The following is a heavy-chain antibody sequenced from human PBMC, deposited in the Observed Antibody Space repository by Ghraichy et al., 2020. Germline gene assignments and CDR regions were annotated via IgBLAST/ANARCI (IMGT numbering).Heavy chain of an antibody. V-gene: IGHV3-74*01. J-gene: IGHJ4*02. D-gene: IGHD7-27*01. CDR1: GFTYSTSW. Sequence: GGSLRLSCAASGFTYSTSWMHWVRQVPGEGLVWVSRIDTHGGTTNYADSVKGRFTISRDNAKNTLYLQMNSLRAEDTAVYYCVRELAGANDYWGQGTLVTVSS. CDR3: VRELAGANDY. CDR2: IDTHGGTT.